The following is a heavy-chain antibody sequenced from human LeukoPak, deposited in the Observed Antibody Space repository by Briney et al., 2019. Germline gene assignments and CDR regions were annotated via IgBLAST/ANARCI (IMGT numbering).Heavy chain of an antibody. V-gene: IGHV4-59*01. CDR1: GGSISSYY. CDR3: ARQTGNFWPMDV. CDR2: IYYSGST. Sequence: SETLSLTCTVSGGSISSYYWGWIRQPPGKGLEWVGFIYYSGSTNYNPSLKSRVTISVDTSKNQFSLKLSSVTAADTAVYYCARQTGNFWPMDVWGQGTTVTVSS. D-gene: IGHD3-3*01. J-gene: IGHJ6*02.